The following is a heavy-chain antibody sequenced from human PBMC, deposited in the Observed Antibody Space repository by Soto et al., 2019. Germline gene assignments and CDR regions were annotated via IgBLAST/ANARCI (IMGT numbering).Heavy chain of an antibody. CDR2: INHSGST. J-gene: IGHJ4*02. V-gene: IGHV4-34*01. Sequence: SETLSLTCAVYGGSFSGYYWSWIRQPPGKGLERIGEINHSGSTNYNPSLKSRVTISVDRSKNQFSLKLSSVTAADTAVYYCARVSSSWGLVNYFDYWGQGTLVTVSS. D-gene: IGHD6-13*01. CDR3: ARVSSSWGLVNYFDY. CDR1: GGSFSGYY.